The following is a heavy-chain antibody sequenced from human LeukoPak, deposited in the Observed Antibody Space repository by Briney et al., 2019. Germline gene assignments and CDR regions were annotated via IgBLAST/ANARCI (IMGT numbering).Heavy chain of an antibody. J-gene: IGHJ4*02. CDR3: ARDLVVAPYYFDY. V-gene: IGHV1-69*13. CDR2: IIPIFGTA. CDR1: GGTFSSYA. D-gene: IGHD2-15*01. Sequence: SVKVSCKASGGTFSSYAISWVRQAPGQGLEWMGGIIPIFGTANYAQKFQGRVTITADESTSTAYMELSSLRSDDTAVYYCARDLVVAPYYFDYWGQGTLVTVSS.